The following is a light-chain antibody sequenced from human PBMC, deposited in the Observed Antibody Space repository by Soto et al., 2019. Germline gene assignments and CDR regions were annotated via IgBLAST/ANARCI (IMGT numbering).Light chain of an antibody. CDR2: GAS. V-gene: IGKV3-20*01. CDR3: QQYGRSSLT. Sequence: EIVLTQSPGTLSLSPGERATLSCRASQNVRNMLDWYQQKPGQVPRVLIYGASNRATGIPDRFSGSGSGTDFTLTISRLEPEDFAVYYCQQYGRSSLTFGGGTKVEIK. J-gene: IGKJ4*01. CDR1: QNVRNM.